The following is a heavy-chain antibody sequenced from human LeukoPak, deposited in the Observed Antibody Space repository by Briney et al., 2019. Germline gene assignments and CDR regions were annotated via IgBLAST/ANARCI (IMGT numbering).Heavy chain of an antibody. V-gene: IGHV1-18*01. CDR1: GYTFTSYG. Sequence: GASVTVSCKASGYTFTSYGISWVRQAPGQGLEWMGWISAYNGNTNYAQKLQGRVTMTTDTSTSTAYMELRSLRSDDTAVYYCARSPPRGYSYGDRYMDVWGKGTTVTVSS. CDR2: ISAYNGNT. D-gene: IGHD5-18*01. J-gene: IGHJ6*03. CDR3: ARSPPRGYSYGDRYMDV.